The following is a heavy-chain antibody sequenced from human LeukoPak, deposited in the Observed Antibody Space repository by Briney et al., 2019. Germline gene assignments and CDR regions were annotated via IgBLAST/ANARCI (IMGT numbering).Heavy chain of an antibody. V-gene: IGHV1-18*01. Sequence: ASVKVSCNASGYTFTSYGISWVRQAHGQGLEWMGWISAYNGNTNYAQKLQGRVSMTTDTSNSTAYMELQMLSSNATDVYYYERDRPPYYYDSSGTECDYWGQGTLVTVSS. CDR3: ERDRPPYYYDSSGTECDY. J-gene: IGHJ4*02. CDR2: ISAYNGNT. CDR1: GYTFTSYG. D-gene: IGHD3-22*01.